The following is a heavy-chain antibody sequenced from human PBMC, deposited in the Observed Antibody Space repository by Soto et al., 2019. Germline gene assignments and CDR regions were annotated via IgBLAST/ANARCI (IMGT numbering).Heavy chain of an antibody. D-gene: IGHD2-15*01. Sequence: SVKVSCKASGGTFSSYAISWVRQAPGQGLEWMGGIIPIFGTANYAQKFQGRVTITADESTSTAYMELSSLRSEDTAVYYCASVWAAGYCSGGSCYSPYYYGMDVWGQGTTVTVSS. CDR1: GGTFSSYA. J-gene: IGHJ6*02. V-gene: IGHV1-69*13. CDR3: ASVWAAGYCSGGSCYSPYYYGMDV. CDR2: IIPIFGTA.